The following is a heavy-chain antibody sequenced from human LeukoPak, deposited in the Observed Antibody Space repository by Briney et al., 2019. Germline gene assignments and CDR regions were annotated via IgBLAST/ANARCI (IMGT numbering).Heavy chain of an antibody. CDR1: GFTFSSYA. V-gene: IGHV3-30-3*01. CDR2: ISYDGSNK. J-gene: IGHJ4*02. D-gene: IGHD1-26*01. CDR3: ARDPYSGSYYDY. Sequence: GGSLRLSCAASGFTFSSYAMHWVRQAPGKGLEWVAVISYDGSNKYYADSVKGRFTISRDNSKNTLYLQMNSLRAEDTAVYYCARDPYSGSYYDYRGQGTLVTVSS.